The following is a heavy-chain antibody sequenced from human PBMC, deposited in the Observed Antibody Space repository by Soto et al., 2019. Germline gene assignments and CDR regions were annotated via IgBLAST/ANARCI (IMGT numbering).Heavy chain of an antibody. J-gene: IGHJ6*02. Sequence: QVQLQESGPGLVQPSGTLSLTCAVSVDSITGDNWWSWVRQPPGKGLEWIGEIHHSGATNYNPSLKSRVTISVDKSKNQFSLKLNSVTAADAAMFYCATQGFYRMGVWGRGTTVTVSS. CDR3: ATQGFYRMGV. CDR1: VDSITGDNW. V-gene: IGHV4-4*02. CDR2: IHHSGAT.